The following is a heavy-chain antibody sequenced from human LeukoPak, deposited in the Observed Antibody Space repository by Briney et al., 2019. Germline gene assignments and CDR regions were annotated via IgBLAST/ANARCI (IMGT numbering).Heavy chain of an antibody. Sequence: PGRSLRLSCAASGFTFRSYAMHWVRQAPGKGLEWVAVISYDGSNKYFGDSVKGRFTISRDNSKNTLYLQMDSLRAEDTAIYYCAKAVTSDYHSLYYNYYMDVWGKGTTATVSS. CDR1: GFTFRSYA. D-gene: IGHD3-10*01. CDR2: ISYDGSNK. V-gene: IGHV3-30*18. J-gene: IGHJ6*03. CDR3: AKAVTSDYHSLYYNYYMDV.